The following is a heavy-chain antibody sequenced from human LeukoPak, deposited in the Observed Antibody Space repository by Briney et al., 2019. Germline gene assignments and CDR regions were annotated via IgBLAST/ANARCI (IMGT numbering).Heavy chain of an antibody. D-gene: IGHD5-18*01. CDR3: ARDRIQLWLRYYYYYMDV. J-gene: IGHJ6*03. Sequence: GASVKVSCKASGGTFSSYAISWVRQAPGQGLEWMGRIIPIFGTANYAQKFQGRVTITTDESTSTAYMELSSLRSDDTAVYYCARDRIQLWLRYYYYYMDVWGKGTTVTVSS. V-gene: IGHV1-69*05. CDR1: GGTFSSYA. CDR2: IIPIFGTA.